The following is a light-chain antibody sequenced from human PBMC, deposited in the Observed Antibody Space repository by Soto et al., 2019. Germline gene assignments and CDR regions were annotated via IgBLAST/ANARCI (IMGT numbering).Light chain of an antibody. CDR1: QSVSSY. Sequence: EIVLTQSPATLSLSPGERATLSCRASQSVSSYLVWYQQKPDQAPRLLIYDTSNRATGIPARFSGSGSGTDFTLTISSLEPEDFAVYYCQQRSKRPPTFGQGTKLEIK. CDR3: QQRSKRPPT. CDR2: DTS. V-gene: IGKV3-11*01. J-gene: IGKJ2*01.